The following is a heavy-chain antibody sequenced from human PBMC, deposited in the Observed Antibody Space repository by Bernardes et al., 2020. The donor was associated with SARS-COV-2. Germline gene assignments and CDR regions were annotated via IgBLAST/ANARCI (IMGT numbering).Heavy chain of an antibody. D-gene: IGHD5-18*01. V-gene: IGHV5-51*01. J-gene: IGHJ4*02. CDR1: EYSFSNYW. CDR3: ARVPPGVSTYSRVPWYFDY. CDR2: IYPDDSDT. Sequence: GASLKISCKGSEYSFSNYWIGWVRQTPGKGLEWMGIIYPDDSDTRYSPSFQGQVTISADKSISTAYLQWSSLRASDTAIYYCARVPPGVSTYSRVPWYFDYWGQGTLVTVSS.